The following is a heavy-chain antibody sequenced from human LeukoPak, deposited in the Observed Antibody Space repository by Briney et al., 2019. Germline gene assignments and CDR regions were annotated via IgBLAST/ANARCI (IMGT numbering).Heavy chain of an antibody. CDR3: ARDGYYYDSSGYDY. CDR2: ISYDGSNK. D-gene: IGHD3-22*01. J-gene: IGHJ4*02. V-gene: IGHV3-30-3*01. CDR1: GFTFSSYA. Sequence: GRSLRLSCAASGFTFSSYAMHWVRQAPGKGLEWVAVISYDGSNKYYADSVKGRFTISRDNSKNTLHLQMNSLRAEDTAVYYCARDGYYYDSSGYDYWGQGTLVTVSS.